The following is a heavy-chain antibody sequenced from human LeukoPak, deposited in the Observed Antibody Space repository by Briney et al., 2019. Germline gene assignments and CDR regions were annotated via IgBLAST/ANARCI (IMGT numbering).Heavy chain of an antibody. D-gene: IGHD7-27*01. CDR1: GYTFTGHY. CDR2: IEPNSGGT. Sequence: ASVKVSCKASGYTFTGHYMHWIRQAPGQGLEWMGWIEPNSGGTHFAQKFQGRLTISRDTSISTAYMELSRLGSDDTAIYYCARDENWGPDYWGQGTLVTVSS. J-gene: IGHJ4*02. V-gene: IGHV1-2*02. CDR3: ARDENWGPDY.